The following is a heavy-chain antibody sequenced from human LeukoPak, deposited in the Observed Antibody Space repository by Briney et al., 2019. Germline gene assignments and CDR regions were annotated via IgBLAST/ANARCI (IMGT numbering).Heavy chain of an antibody. CDR2: ISLNTGAT. CDR3: VTSSGHRGSWGAFDI. Sequence: ASVKVSCKASAYMFSAYYMHWVRQAPGQGLEWMAWISLNTGATNYAQKFQGRVTMTRDKSISTAYMEVISLTSDDTAVYYCVTSSGHRGSWGAFDIWGQGTMVTVSS. J-gene: IGHJ3*02. CDR1: AYMFSAYY. D-gene: IGHD2-15*01. V-gene: IGHV1-2*02.